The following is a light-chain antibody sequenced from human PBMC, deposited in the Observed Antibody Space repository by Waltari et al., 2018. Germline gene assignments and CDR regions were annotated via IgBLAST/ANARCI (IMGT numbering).Light chain of an antibody. CDR1: QTSSSNY. Sequence: EVVLTQSQGTLSLSPGERATLPSRARQTSSSNYLAWYQQKPGQAPRLFIYAASRRATGIPDRFSGSGSGTDFTLTITRLEPEDFAVYFCHNYGGSVWTFGQGTKVEVK. J-gene: IGKJ1*01. CDR2: AAS. V-gene: IGKV3-20*01. CDR3: HNYGGSVWT.